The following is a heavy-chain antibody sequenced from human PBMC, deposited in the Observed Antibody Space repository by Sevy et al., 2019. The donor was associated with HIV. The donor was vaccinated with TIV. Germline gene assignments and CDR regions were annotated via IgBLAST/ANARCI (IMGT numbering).Heavy chain of an antibody. D-gene: IGHD1-26*01. CDR2: ISGSSNYI. Sequence: GGSLTLSCAASGFTFSSYNMNWVRQAPGKGLEWVSSISGSSNYIYYAESVKGRFIISRDNAKNTLYLQMNSLRADDTAVYYCARGPPDGSYDYFDYWGQGTLVTVSS. CDR3: ARGPPDGSYDYFDY. V-gene: IGHV3-21*06. J-gene: IGHJ4*02. CDR1: GFTFSSYN.